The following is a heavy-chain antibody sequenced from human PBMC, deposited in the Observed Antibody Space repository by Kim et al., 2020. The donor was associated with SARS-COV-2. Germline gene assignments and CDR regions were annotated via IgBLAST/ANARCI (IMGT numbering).Heavy chain of an antibody. CDR3: TKHDYYDTKRLFSFDY. CDR1: GFTFSNYA. CDR2: ITGSGDSA. V-gene: IGHV3-23*01. Sequence: GGSLRLSCAASGFTFSNYAMSWVRQAPGKGLEWVSGITGSGDSAYYADSVKGRFTISRDNSKNTLYLQMNSLRAEDTAVYYCTKHDYYDTKRLFSFDYWG. J-gene: IGHJ4*01. D-gene: IGHD3-22*01.